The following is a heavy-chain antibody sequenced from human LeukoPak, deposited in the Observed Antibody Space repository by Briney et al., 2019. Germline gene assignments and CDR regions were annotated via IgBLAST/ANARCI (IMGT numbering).Heavy chain of an antibody. D-gene: IGHD1-1*01. CDR2: IYYSGST. V-gene: IGHV4-59*01. CDR1: GGSISSYY. Sequence: SETLSLTCTVSGGSISSYYWSWIRQPPGKGLEWIGYIYYSGSTNYNPSLKSRVTISVDTSKNQFSLKLSSVTAADTAVYYCARDRDGTTWYYFDYWGQGTLVTVSS. CDR3: ARDRDGTTWYYFDY. J-gene: IGHJ4*02.